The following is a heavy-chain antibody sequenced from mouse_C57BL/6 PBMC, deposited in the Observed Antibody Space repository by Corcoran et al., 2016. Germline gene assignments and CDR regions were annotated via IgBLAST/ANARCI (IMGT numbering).Heavy chain of an antibody. CDR2: IYPGDGDT. CDR3: ARDYGSSYVAWFAY. J-gene: IGHJ3*01. V-gene: IGHV1-80*01. Sequence: QVQLQQSGVELVKPGASVKISCKASGYAFSSYWMNWVKQRPGKGLEWIGQIYPGDGDTNYNGKFKGKATLTADKSSSTAYMQLSSLTSEDSAVYFCARDYGSSYVAWFAYWGQGTLVTVSA. D-gene: IGHD1-1*01. CDR1: GYAFSSYW.